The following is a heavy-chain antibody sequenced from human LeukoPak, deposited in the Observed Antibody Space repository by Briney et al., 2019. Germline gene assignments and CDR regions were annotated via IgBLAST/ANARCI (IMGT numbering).Heavy chain of an antibody. CDR3: ARERGGNNYGYVFDY. D-gene: IGHD5-18*01. V-gene: IGHV6-1*01. J-gene: IGHJ4*02. CDR2: IYYRSKWYN. Sequence: SQTLSLTCAISGDSVSSNSVAWNWIRQSPSRGLEWLGRIYYRSKWYNDYAVSVESRITINPYTTKNRFSLQLNSVTPEDTAVYYCARERGGNNYGYVFDYWGQGTLVTVSS. CDR1: GDSVSSNSVA.